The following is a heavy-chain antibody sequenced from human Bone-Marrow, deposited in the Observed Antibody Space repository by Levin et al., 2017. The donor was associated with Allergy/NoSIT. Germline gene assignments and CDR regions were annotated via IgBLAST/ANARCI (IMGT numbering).Heavy chain of an antibody. Sequence: GGSLRLSCAASGFTFSSYEMNWVRQAPGKGLEWVSYISSSGSTIYYADSVKGRFTISRDNAKNSLYLQMNSLRAEDTAVYYCARAADYGDYVEWFDPWGQGTLVTVSS. V-gene: IGHV3-48*03. J-gene: IGHJ5*02. D-gene: IGHD4-17*01. CDR3: ARAADYGDYVEWFDP. CDR2: ISSSGSTI. CDR1: GFTFSSYE.